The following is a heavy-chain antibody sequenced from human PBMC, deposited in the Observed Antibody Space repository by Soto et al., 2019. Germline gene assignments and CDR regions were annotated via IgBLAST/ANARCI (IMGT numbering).Heavy chain of an antibody. J-gene: IGHJ4*02. V-gene: IGHV4-34*01. CDR1: GESFSGYI. D-gene: IGHD6-19*01. Sequence: SETLSLTCAVSGESFSGYIWTWIRHTPGKGLQWIGQINHSGSASYNPSLKSRVTISVHTSNSQFSLDLSSVTVADTAVYYCARGLITGSHYSGGWYYFDSWGQGTQVTVSS. CDR2: INHSGSA. CDR3: ARGLITGSHYSGGWYYFDS.